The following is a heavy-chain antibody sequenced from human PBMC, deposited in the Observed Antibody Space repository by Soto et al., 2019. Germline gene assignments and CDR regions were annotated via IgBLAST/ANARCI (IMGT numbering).Heavy chain of an antibody. CDR2: ISGSGGST. J-gene: IGHJ4*02. CDR1: GFTFSSYA. Sequence: VQLLESGGGLVQPGGSLRLSCAASGFTFSSYAMSWVRQAPGKGLEWVSAISGSGGSTYYADSVKGRFTISRDNSKNTLYLQMNSLRAEDTAVYYCTSTKPKMTTVTLGAYWGQGTLVTVSS. D-gene: IGHD4-17*01. CDR3: TSTKPKMTTVTLGAY. V-gene: IGHV3-23*01.